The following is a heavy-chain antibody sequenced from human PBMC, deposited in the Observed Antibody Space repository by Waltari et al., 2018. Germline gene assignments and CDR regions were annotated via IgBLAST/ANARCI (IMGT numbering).Heavy chain of an antibody. CDR2: IYYSGSN. CDR3: ARTTMFGVVKA. Sequence: QLQLQESGPGLVKPSETLSLTCTVSGGSISSSSYYWGWIRQPPGKGLEWIGSIYYSGSNYNNPSLKSRVTISVDTSKNQFSRKLSSVTAADTAVYYCARTTMFGVVKAWGQGTLVTVSS. CDR1: GGSISSSSYY. V-gene: IGHV4-39*01. J-gene: IGHJ5*02. D-gene: IGHD3-3*01.